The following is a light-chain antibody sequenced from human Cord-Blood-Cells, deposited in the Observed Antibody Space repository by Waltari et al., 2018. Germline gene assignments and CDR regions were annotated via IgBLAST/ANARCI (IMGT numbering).Light chain of an antibody. Sequence: QSALTQPPPASGSPGQPVTLSCTGTSSDVGGYNYVSWYQQHPGKSPKLMIDEVSKRPSGVPDRFSGSKSGNTASLTVSGLQAEDEADYYCSSYAGSYVFGTGTKVTVL. CDR2: EVS. CDR1: SSDVGGYNY. CDR3: SSYAGSYV. J-gene: IGLJ1*01. V-gene: IGLV2-8*01.